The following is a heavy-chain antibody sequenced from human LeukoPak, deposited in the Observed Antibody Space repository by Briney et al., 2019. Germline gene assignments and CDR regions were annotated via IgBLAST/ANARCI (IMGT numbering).Heavy chain of an antibody. CDR1: GYRFTDHW. D-gene: IGHD2/OR15-2a*01. Sequence: GESLNISCKGSGYRFTDHWIAWVRQMPGKGLECMGIINPVDSETRYSPSFQGQVTITVDKSITTASLQWSSLRASDTAMYYCARQGSSTTSWQTIDYWGQGTLVSVSS. J-gene: IGHJ4*02. CDR2: INPVDSET. CDR3: ARQGSSTTSWQTIDY. V-gene: IGHV5-51*01.